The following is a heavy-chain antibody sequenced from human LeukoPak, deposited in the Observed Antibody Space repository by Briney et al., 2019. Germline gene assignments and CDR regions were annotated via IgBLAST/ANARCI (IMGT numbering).Heavy chain of an antibody. Sequence: ASVKVSCKASGYTLTGYYMNWVRQAPGQGLEWMGRINPSTGGTNYAKKFQGRVTMTRDTSINTAYMEVTRLTSDDTAVYFCARESTFDYLDSWGQGTLVTVSS. CDR3: ARESTFDYLDS. J-gene: IGHJ4*02. CDR1: GYTLTGYY. V-gene: IGHV1-2*06. CDR2: INPSTGGT. D-gene: IGHD3-3*02.